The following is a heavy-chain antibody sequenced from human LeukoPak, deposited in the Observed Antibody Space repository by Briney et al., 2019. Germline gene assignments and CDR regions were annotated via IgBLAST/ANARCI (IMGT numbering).Heavy chain of an antibody. J-gene: IGHJ3*02. CDR3: TTSIHTTFDAFDI. V-gene: IGHV3-15*01. CDR1: GFTFSDAW. Sequence: GGSLRLSCAASGFTFSDAWMRWVRQAPGKGLEWVGRIKSKTDGGTTDYAAPVKGRFTISRDDSKNTLYLQMNSLKTEDTAVYYCTTSIHTTFDAFDIWGQGTMVTVSS. CDR2: IKSKTDGGTT. D-gene: IGHD4-11*01.